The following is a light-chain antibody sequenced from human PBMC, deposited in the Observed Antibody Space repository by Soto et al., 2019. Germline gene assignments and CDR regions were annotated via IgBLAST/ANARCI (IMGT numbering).Light chain of an antibody. CDR2: GAS. Sequence: EIVLTQSPGTLSLSPGERATLSCRASQSVSSSYLAWYQQKPGQAPRLLIYGASSRPTGIPDRFSGSGSGTDFTLTISRLEPEDFAVYYCQQYGSSRFTFGPGTKVDI. CDR1: QSVSSSY. V-gene: IGKV3-20*01. CDR3: QQYGSSRFT. J-gene: IGKJ3*01.